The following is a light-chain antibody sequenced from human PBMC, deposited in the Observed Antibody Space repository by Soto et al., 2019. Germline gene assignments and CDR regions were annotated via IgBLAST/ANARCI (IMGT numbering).Light chain of an antibody. CDR3: QQYSGWPPGYT. V-gene: IGKV3D-15*01. CDR1: QSVGSS. CDR2: GAS. Sequence: EIVMTQSPGTLSVSPGERATLSCRASQSVGSSLAWYQQIPGQAPRLLIYGASIRATDIPGRFSGSGTGTDFTLTINSLQSEDFAVYYWQQYSGWPPGYTFGQGTKLEIK. J-gene: IGKJ2*01.